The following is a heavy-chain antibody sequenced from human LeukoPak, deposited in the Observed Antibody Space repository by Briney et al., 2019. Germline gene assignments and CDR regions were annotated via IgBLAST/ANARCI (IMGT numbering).Heavy chain of an antibody. V-gene: IGHV3-23*01. Sequence: PGGSLRLSCAASGFTFSSYAMSWVRQAPGKGLEWVSAISGSGGSTYYADSVKGRFTISRDNSKNTLYLQMNSLRAEDTAVYYCAKTQGITIFGAVDYWGQGTLVTVSS. D-gene: IGHD3-3*01. CDR1: GFTFSSYA. CDR3: AKTQGITIFGAVDY. J-gene: IGHJ4*02. CDR2: ISGSGGST.